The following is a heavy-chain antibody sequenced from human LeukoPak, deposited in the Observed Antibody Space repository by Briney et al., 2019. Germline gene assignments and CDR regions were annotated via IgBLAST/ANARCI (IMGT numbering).Heavy chain of an antibody. J-gene: IGHJ4*02. Sequence: PSGTLSLTCTVSGGSISSSSYYWGWIRQPPGKGLEWIGSIYYSGSTYYNPSLKSRVTISVDRSKNQFSLKLSSVTAADTAVYYCARAYGSGGDYFDYWGQGTLVTVSS. CDR1: GGSISSSSYY. V-gene: IGHV4-39*07. CDR3: ARAYGSGGDYFDY. CDR2: IYYSGST. D-gene: IGHD3-10*01.